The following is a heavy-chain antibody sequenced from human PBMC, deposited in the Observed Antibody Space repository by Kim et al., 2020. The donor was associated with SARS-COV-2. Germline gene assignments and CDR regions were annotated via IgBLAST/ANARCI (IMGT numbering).Heavy chain of an antibody. CDR3: TTDPYSTNWPYDFDY. V-gene: IGHV3-15*01. CDR2: IRSNTDGGTT. D-gene: IGHD2-8*01. Sequence: GGSLRLSCAASGFAFSNAWMSWVRQAPGKGLEWVGHIRSNTDGGTTDIPAPVRGRFIISRDDSKSTLHLQMNSLQTEDTAVYYCTTDPYSTNWPYDFDYWGQGTLVTVSS. CDR1: GFAFSNAW. J-gene: IGHJ4*02.